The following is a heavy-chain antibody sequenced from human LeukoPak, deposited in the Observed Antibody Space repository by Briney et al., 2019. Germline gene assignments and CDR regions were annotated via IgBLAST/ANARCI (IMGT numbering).Heavy chain of an antibody. CDR1: GGSISSGSSY. Sequence: SETLSLTCTVSGGSISSGSSYWSWIRQPAGKGLEWIGLIYTSGSTNYNPSLKSRVTISVDTSKNQFSLKLSSVTAADTAVYYCASSHDYDFWSGHFDYWGQGTLVTVSS. V-gene: IGHV4-61*02. CDR3: ASSHDYDFWSGHFDY. D-gene: IGHD3-3*01. CDR2: IYTSGST. J-gene: IGHJ4*02.